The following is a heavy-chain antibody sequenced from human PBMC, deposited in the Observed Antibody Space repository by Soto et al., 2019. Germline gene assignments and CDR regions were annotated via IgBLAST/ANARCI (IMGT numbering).Heavy chain of an antibody. D-gene: IGHD6-25*01. Sequence: QVQLQESGPGLVKPSETLSLTCTVSGGSISSYYWSWIRQPPGKGLEWIRYIYYSGSTNYNPSLKSRVTISVDTSKNQFSLKLRSVTAADTAVYYCARPHGGSSGWDNWFDPWGQGTLVTVSS. V-gene: IGHV4-59*01. CDR2: IYYSGST. J-gene: IGHJ5*02. CDR3: ARPHGGSSGWDNWFDP. CDR1: GGSISSYY.